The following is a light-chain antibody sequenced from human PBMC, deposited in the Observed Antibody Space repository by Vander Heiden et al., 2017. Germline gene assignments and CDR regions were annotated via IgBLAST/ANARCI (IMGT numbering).Light chain of an antibody. V-gene: IGLV3-19*01. CDR3: NSRDSDGTQARVV. J-gene: IGLJ2*01. CDR2: GKN. Sequence: SSVLTQDSAVSVAFGQTARITCKGGSLRSYYASWYQQKPGQAPGLVIFGKNNRPSGVPDRFSGSSSGNTASLTITGAQAEDEADYYCNSRDSDGTQARVVFGGGTKLTVL. CDR1: SLRSYY.